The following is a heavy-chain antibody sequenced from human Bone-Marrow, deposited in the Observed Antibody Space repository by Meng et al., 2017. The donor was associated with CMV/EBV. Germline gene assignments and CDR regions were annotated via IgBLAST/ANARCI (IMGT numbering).Heavy chain of an antibody. V-gene: IGHV3-30-3*01. CDR2: ISYDGSNK. CDR3: ARSGNPEYNYYGMDV. D-gene: IGHD4-23*01. Sequence: GESLKISCAASGFTFSSYAMHWVRQAPGKGLEWVAVISYDGSNKYYADSVKGRFTISRDNSKNTLYLQMNSLRAEDTAVYYCARSGNPEYNYYGMDVWGQGTTVTVSS. J-gene: IGHJ6*02. CDR1: GFTFSSYA.